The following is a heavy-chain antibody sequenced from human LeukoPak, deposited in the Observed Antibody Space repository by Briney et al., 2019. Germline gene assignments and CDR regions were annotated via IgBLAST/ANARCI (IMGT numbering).Heavy chain of an antibody. V-gene: IGHV3-23*01. D-gene: IGHD3-3*01. CDR2: ISGSGGST. CDR3: AKDPSSWGYDFWSGIIREYYYGMDV. Sequence: GSLRLSCAASGFTFSSYAMSWVRQAPGKGLEWVSAISGSGGSTYYADSVKGRFTISRDNSKNTLYLQMNSLRAEDTAVYYCAKDPSSWGYDFWSGIIREYYYGMDVWGQGTTVTVSS. J-gene: IGHJ6*02. CDR1: GFTFSSYA.